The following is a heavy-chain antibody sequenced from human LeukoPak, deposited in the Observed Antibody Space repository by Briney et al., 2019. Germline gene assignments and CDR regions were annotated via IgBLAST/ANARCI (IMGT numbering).Heavy chain of an antibody. CDR2: INHSGST. CDR1: GRSFSGYY. CDR3: ARWEGGSYYDFDY. Sequence: SETLSLTCAVYGRSFSGYYGSWIRQPPGKGLEWIGEINHSGSTNYSPSLKRRVTISVETSKNQFSLKLSSVTAAERAVYYCARWEGGSYYDFDYWGQGTLVTVSS. J-gene: IGHJ4*02. V-gene: IGHV4-34*01. D-gene: IGHD1-26*01.